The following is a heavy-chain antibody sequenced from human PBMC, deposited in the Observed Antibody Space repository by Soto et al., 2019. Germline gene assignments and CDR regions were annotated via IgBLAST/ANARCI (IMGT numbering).Heavy chain of an antibody. D-gene: IGHD3-16*01. CDR2: INHSGST. V-gene: IGHV4-34*01. Sequence: PWETQSLTGAVYGGSLSGYFLILIRQPRGKGLEWLGEINHSGSTNYNPSLKSRVTISVDTSKNQFSLKLSSVTAADTAVYYCARGLRGKSTHFDYWGQGTLVTVSS. CDR1: GGSLSGYF. CDR3: ARGLRGKSTHFDY. J-gene: IGHJ4*02.